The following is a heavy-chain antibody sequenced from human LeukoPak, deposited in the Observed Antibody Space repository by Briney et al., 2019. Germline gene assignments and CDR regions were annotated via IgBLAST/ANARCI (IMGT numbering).Heavy chain of an antibody. CDR2: IITNFGTT. Sequence: SVKVSCKASGGTFSNYAINWMRQAPGQGLEWLGGIITNFGTTNYAQKYQGRVTITAGESTSTVYMELSSLRSEDTAVYYCARPRTYYDFWRGYPPFDYWGQGTLVTVSS. CDR1: GGTFSNYA. V-gene: IGHV1-69*13. J-gene: IGHJ4*02. D-gene: IGHD3-3*01. CDR3: ARPRTYYDFWRGYPPFDY.